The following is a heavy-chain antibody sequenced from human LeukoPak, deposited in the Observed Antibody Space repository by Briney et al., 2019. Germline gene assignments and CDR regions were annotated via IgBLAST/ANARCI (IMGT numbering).Heavy chain of an antibody. CDR3: ARSRDWDLRHTDY. Sequence: PSETLSLTCAVYGGSFSGYYWSWIRQPPGKGLEWIGQIYHSGSTNYNPSLKSRVTISVDTSKNQFSLKLSSVTAADTAVYYCARSRDWDLRHTDYWGQGTLVTVSS. CDR1: GGSFSGYY. V-gene: IGHV4-34*01. D-gene: IGHD2-21*02. J-gene: IGHJ4*02. CDR2: IYHSGST.